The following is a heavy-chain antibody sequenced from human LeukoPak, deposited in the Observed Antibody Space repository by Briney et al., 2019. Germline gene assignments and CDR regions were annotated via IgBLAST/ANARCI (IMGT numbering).Heavy chain of an antibody. J-gene: IGHJ4*02. CDR3: ARDLEGVGATQGFDY. CDR1: GFTFSNSG. D-gene: IGHD1-26*01. V-gene: IGHV3-33*01. CDR2: IWDDGGSK. Sequence: GRSLRLSCAASGFTFSNSGMHWVRQAPGKGLEWVAIIWDDGGSKYYADSVKGRFTISRDNSKNTLYLQMHSLGAEDTAVYYCARDLEGVGATQGFDYWGQGTLVTVSS.